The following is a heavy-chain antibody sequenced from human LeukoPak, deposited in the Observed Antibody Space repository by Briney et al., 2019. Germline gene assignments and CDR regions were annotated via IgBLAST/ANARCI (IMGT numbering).Heavy chain of an antibody. CDR1: GYSFSRFW. D-gene: IGHD3-16*01. CDR2: LNEDGGIT. V-gene: IGHV3-74*01. J-gene: IGHJ4*02. CDR3: TRDIGGRSAY. Sequence: GGSLRLSCEGSGYSFSRFWMHWVRQVPGEGLVWVSRLNEDGGITNYADFGKGRFTISRDNARNTLYLQMNSLSADDTAVYYCTRDIGGRSAYWGQGALVTVSS.